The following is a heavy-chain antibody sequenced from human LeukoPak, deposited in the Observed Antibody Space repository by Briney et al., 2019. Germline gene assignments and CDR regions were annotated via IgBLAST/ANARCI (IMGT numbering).Heavy chain of an antibody. CDR1: GYSISSGYY. Sequence: PSETLSLTCAVSGYSISSGYYWGWIRQPPGKGLEWIGSIDHSGSTYYNPSLKSRVTISVDTSKNQFSLKLSSVTAADTAVYYCAMARGLGIADEYNWFDPWGQGTLVTVSS. CDR3: AMARGLGIADEYNWFDP. J-gene: IGHJ5*02. V-gene: IGHV4-38-2*01. D-gene: IGHD6-13*01. CDR2: IDHSGST.